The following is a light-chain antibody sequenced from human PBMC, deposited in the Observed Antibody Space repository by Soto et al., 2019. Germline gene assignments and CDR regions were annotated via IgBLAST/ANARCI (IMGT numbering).Light chain of an antibody. Sequence: EIVMTQSPATLSVSPGERATLSCRASQSVSTKLVWYQQKPGQAPRLLIYAASTRATGIPARFSDSGSETEFTLTISSLQSEDLAVYYCQQYANWPKTFGQGTKVDIK. J-gene: IGKJ1*01. CDR2: AAS. V-gene: IGKV3-15*01. CDR1: QSVSTK. CDR3: QQYANWPKT.